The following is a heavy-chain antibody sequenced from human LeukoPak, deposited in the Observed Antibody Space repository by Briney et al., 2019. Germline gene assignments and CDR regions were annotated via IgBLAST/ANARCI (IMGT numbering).Heavy chain of an antibody. J-gene: IGHJ6*03. D-gene: IGHD3-3*01. Sequence: SETLSLTCTVSGGSISSYYWCWIRQPPGKGLEWIGYIYYSGSTNYNPSLKSRVTISVDTSKNQFSLKLSSVTAADTAVYYCARASPITIFGVVIPNPYYYYYYMDVWGKGTTVTVSS. CDR1: GGSISSYY. CDR2: IYYSGST. V-gene: IGHV4-59*01. CDR3: ARASPITIFGVVIPNPYYYYYYMDV.